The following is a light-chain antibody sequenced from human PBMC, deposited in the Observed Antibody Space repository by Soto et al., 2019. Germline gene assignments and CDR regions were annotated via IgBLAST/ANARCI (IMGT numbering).Light chain of an antibody. CDR3: QESYNTVT. CDR2: AAS. V-gene: IGKV1-39*01. J-gene: IGKJ3*01. CDR1: QNINTY. Sequence: DIQMTQSPASLSASVGDRVTITCRASQNINTYLNWYQQKPGRAPKLLIYAASYLQSGVPSRFSRTGSGTDFTLTNSSLQPEDFASYYCQESYNTVTFGPGTKVDIK.